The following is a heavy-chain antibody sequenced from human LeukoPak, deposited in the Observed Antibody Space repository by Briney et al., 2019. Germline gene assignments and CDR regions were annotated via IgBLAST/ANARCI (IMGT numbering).Heavy chain of an antibody. CDR2: INTNTGNP. CDR1: GYTFTSYA. CDR3: ARDDVQLLWFGELLSLPRSMDV. V-gene: IGHV7-4-1*02. Sequence: ASVKVSCKASGYTFTSYAMNWVRQAPGQGLEWMGWINTNTGNPTYAQGFTGRFVFSLDTSVSTAYLQISSLKAEDTAVYYCARDDVQLLWFGELLSLPRSMDVWGQGTTVTVSS. D-gene: IGHD3-10*01. J-gene: IGHJ6*02.